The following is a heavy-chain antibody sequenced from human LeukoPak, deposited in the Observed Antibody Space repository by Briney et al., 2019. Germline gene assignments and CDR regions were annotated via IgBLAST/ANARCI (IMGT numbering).Heavy chain of an antibody. D-gene: IGHD6-19*01. J-gene: IGHJ4*02. CDR3: ARAVSAGYFDY. CDR2: IYSGGST. CDR1: GFTVSSNY. V-gene: IGHV3-53*01. Sequence: GGSLRLSCAASGFTVSSNYMSWVRQAPGKGLEWVSVIYSGGSTYYADSVKGRFTISRDNSKNTLYLQINRLRAEDTAVYYCARAVSAGYFDYWGQGTLVTVSS.